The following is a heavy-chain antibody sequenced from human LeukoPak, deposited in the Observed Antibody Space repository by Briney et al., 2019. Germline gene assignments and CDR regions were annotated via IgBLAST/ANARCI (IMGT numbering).Heavy chain of an antibody. CDR3: ARDRELFD. CDR1: GFTFSSYW. D-gene: IGHD1-26*01. V-gene: IGHV3-74*01. J-gene: IGHJ4*02. Sequence: GGSLRLSCAASGFTFSSYWMHWVRQAPGKGLVWVSRISGDGSSTSFADSVKGRFTISRDNGKNTLYLQMNSLRAEDTAVYYCARDRELFDWGQGTLVTVSS. CDR2: ISGDGSST.